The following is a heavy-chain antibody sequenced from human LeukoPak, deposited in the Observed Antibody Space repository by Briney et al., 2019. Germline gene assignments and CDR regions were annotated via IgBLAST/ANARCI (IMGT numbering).Heavy chain of an antibody. CDR2: ISSSSSYR. CDR3: ARVTDYYYYYMDV. V-gene: IGHV3-21*01. Sequence: GGSLRLSCTGSGFTFSSYSMNWVRQAPGKGLEWVSSISSSSSYRYYEESVKGRFSISRDNARNSLYLQMNSLRAEDTAVYYCARVTDYYYYYMDVWGKGTTVTVSS. CDR1: GFTFSSYS. D-gene: IGHD2-21*02. J-gene: IGHJ6*03.